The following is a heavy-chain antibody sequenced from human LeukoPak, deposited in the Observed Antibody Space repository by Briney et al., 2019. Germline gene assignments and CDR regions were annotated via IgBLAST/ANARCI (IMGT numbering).Heavy chain of an antibody. D-gene: IGHD5-12*01. V-gene: IGHV3-30*02. Sequence: GGSLRLSCAASGFTFGSYGMHWVRQAPGKGLEWVTFIRSDGSNKYYADSVKGRFTISRDNSKNTLYLQMNRLRAEDTAVYYCAKVLDGMVAIDYWGQGTLVTVSS. CDR3: AKVLDGMVAIDY. CDR1: GFTFGSYG. CDR2: IRSDGSNK. J-gene: IGHJ4*02.